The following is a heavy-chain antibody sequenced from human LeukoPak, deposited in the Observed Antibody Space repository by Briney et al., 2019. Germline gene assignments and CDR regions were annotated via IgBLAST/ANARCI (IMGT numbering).Heavy chain of an antibody. V-gene: IGHV3-53*01. CDR3: ASQTDCGGDCYTFDY. D-gene: IGHD2-21*02. CDR2: IYSGGST. CDR1: GFTVSSNY. Sequence: PGGSLRLSCAASGFTVSSNYMSWVRQAPGKGLEWVSVIYSGGSTYYADSVKGRFTISRDNSKNTLYLQMNSLRAEDTAVYYCASQTDCGGDCYTFDYWGQGTLVTVSS. J-gene: IGHJ4*02.